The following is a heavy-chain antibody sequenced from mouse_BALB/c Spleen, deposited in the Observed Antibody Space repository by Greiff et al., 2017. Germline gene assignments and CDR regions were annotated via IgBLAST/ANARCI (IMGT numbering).Heavy chain of an antibody. V-gene: IGHV2-6-7*01. CDR1: GFSLTSYG. CDR3: ARGGNPAWFAY. Sequence: VQLVESGPGLVAPSQSLSITCTVSGFSLTSYGVSWVRQPPGKGLEWLGMIWGDGSTDYNSALKSRLSISKDYSKSQVFLKMNSLQTDDTARYYCARGGNPAWFAYWGQGTLVTVSA. CDR2: IWGDGST. D-gene: IGHD1-1*02. J-gene: IGHJ3*01.